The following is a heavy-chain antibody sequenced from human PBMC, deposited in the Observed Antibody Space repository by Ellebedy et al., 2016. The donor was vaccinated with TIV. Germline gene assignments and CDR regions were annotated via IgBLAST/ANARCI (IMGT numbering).Heavy chain of an antibody. V-gene: IGHV3-33*08. J-gene: IGHJ3*02. D-gene: IGHD3-10*01. Sequence: GESLKISXAASGFTFSSYGMHWVRQAPGKGLEWVAVIWHDGTNQYYADSVKGRFTISRDNSKNTLFLQMNSLRAEDTAVYYCARGYYGSGIIAAFDIWGQGTMVSVSS. CDR2: IWHDGTNQ. CDR1: GFTFSSYG. CDR3: ARGYYGSGIIAAFDI.